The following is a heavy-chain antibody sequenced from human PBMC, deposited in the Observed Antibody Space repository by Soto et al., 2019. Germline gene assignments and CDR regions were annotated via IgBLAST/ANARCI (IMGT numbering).Heavy chain of an antibody. CDR2: ISYDGSNK. V-gene: IGHV3-30-3*01. D-gene: IGHD1-26*01. J-gene: IGHJ4*02. CDR1: GFTFSSYA. Sequence: QVQLVESGGGVVQPGRSLRLSCAASGFTFSSYAMHWVRQAPGKGLEWVAVISYDGSNKYYSDSVKGRFTIARDNSTNTLYLPMKSLRAEDTAVEYCARESVGATACFDYWGQGTLVTVSS. CDR3: ARESVGATACFDY.